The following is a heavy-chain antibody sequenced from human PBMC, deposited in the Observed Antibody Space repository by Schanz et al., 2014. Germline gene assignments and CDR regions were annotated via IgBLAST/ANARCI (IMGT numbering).Heavy chain of an antibody. J-gene: IGHJ6*02. V-gene: IGHV1-69*08. Sequence: QVQLVQSGAEVKKPGSSVKVSCKASGGTFSSYTISWVRQAPGQGLEWMGRIIPILGIANYAQKFQGRVTMTTDTSTSTVYMELRSLTSDDSAVYYCARDPYSASYFPSPPLYGLDVWGQGTTVTVSS. CDR1: GGTFSSYT. CDR2: IIPILGIA. D-gene: IGHD1-26*01. CDR3: ARDPYSASYFPSPPLYGLDV.